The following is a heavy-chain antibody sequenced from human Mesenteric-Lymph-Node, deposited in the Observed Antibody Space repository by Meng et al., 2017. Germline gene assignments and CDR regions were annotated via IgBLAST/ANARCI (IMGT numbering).Heavy chain of an antibody. Sequence: GGSLRLSCKGSGFTFTSYWIGWVRQMPGQGLEWMGIISPGDSVTRYSPSFQGQVTISADKSINTAYLQWSSLKASDTAMYYCARLVGDILTGRVDVWGQGTTVTVSS. J-gene: IGHJ6*02. CDR3: ARLVGDILTGRVDV. D-gene: IGHD3-9*01. V-gene: IGHV5-51*01. CDR1: GFTFTSYW. CDR2: ISPGDSVT.